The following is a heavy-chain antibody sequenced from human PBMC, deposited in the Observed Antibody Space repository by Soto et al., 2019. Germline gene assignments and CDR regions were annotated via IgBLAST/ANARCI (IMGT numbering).Heavy chain of an antibody. CDR2: IIPILGIA. CDR3: ARATVTTGIDY. CDR1: GGTFSSYT. J-gene: IGHJ4*02. V-gene: IGHV1-69*02. Sequence: QVQLVQSGAEVQKPGSSVKVSCKASGGTFSSYTISWVRQAPGQGLEWMGRIIPILGIANYAQKFQGRVTITADKSTGTAYMELSSLRSEDTAVYYCARATVTTGIDYWGQGTLVTVSS. D-gene: IGHD4-17*01.